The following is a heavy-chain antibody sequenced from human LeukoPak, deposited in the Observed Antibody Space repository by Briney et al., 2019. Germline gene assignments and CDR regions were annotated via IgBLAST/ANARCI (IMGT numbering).Heavy chain of an antibody. V-gene: IGHV3-23*01. CDR1: GFTFSSYA. Sequence: GGSLRLSCAASGFTFSSYAMSWVRQAPGKGLEWVSAISGSGGSTNYADSVKGRFTMSRDNSKNTLYLQMNSLRAEDTAVYYCAKVRYCSGGSCWYYYYYMDVWGKGTTVTVSS. CDR2: ISGSGGST. J-gene: IGHJ6*03. CDR3: AKVRYCSGGSCWYYYYYMDV. D-gene: IGHD2-15*01.